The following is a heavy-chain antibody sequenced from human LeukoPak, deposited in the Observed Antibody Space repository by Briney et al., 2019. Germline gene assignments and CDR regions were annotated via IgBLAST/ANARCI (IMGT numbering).Heavy chain of an antibody. J-gene: IGHJ4*02. CDR2: IYYSGST. V-gene: IGHV4-30-4*08. CDR3: ASSRTLGHVSDY. Sequence: SEALSLTCTVSGGSISSGDYYWSWIRQPPGKGLEWIGYIYYSGSTYYNPSLKSRVTISVDTSKNQFSLKRSSVTAADTAVYYCASSRTLGHVSDYCGQGTLVTVSS. CDR1: GGSISSGDYY. D-gene: IGHD1/OR15-1a*01.